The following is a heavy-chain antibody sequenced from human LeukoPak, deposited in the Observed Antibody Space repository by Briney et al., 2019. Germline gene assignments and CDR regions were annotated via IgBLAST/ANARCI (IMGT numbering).Heavy chain of an antibody. J-gene: IGHJ4*02. D-gene: IGHD6-19*01. CDR2: ISGSGGST. CDR1: GFTFSSDA. V-gene: IGHV3-23*01. Sequence: GGSLRLSCAASGFTFSSDAMSAVRQAPGKGLEWVSAISGSGGSTYYADSVKGRFTISRDNSKNTLYLQMNSLRAEDTAVYYCAKDLRAVAGPFDYWGQGTLVTVSS. CDR3: AKDLRAVAGPFDY.